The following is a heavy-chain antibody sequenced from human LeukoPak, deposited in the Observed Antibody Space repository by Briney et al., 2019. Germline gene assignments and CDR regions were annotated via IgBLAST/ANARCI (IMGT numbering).Heavy chain of an antibody. CDR1: GFTFSSYW. Sequence: PGGSLRLSCAASGFTFSSYWMSWVRQAPGKGLEWVANIKQDGSEKYYVDSVKGRFTISRDNAKNSLYLQMNSLRAEDTAVYYCARDQVARFLEWLLDDAFDIWGQGTMVTVSS. J-gene: IGHJ3*02. CDR2: IKQDGSEK. D-gene: IGHD3-3*01. V-gene: IGHV3-7*01. CDR3: ARDQVARFLEWLLDDAFDI.